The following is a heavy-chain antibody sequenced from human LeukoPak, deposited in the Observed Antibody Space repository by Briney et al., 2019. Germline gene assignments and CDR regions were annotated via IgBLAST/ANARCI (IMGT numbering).Heavy chain of an antibody. V-gene: IGHV3-48*01. J-gene: IGHJ4*02. Sequence: GGSLRLSCAASGFTFSSYRMNRVPHAPGKGLEWVSYISSSSSTIYYADSVKGRFTISRDNAKNSLYLQMNSLRAEDTAVYYCARIPHCSSTSCHYSGYYFDYWGQGTLGTVSS. D-gene: IGHD2-2*01. CDR2: ISSSSSTI. CDR3: ARIPHCSSTSCHYSGYYFDY. CDR1: GFTFSSYR.